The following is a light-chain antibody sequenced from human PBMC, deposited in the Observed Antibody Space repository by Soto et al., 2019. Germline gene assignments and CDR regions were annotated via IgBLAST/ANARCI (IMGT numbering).Light chain of an antibody. Sequence: EIVMTQSPATLSVSPGEGATLSCRASQSVSSNFAWYQQKPGQAPRLLIYGASTRATGIPARFSGSGSGTEFTLSISSLQSEDVAVYYCQQYNSWLWTFGQGTKVDIK. J-gene: IGKJ1*01. CDR3: QQYNSWLWT. CDR1: QSVSSN. CDR2: GAS. V-gene: IGKV3D-15*01.